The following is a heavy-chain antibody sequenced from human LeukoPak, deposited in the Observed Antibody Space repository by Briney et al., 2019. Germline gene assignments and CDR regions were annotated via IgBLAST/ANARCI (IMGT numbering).Heavy chain of an antibody. CDR1: GFTFSSYG. CDR3: AREGCTGTSCYTLSWFDP. Sequence: GGSLRLSCAASGFTFSSYGMHWVRQAPGKGLECISYISSSASTIYYADSVKGRFTISRDNAKNSLYLQMNSLRAEDTAVYYCAREGCTGTSCYTLSWFDPWGQGTLVTVSS. J-gene: IGHJ5*02. CDR2: ISSSASTI. V-gene: IGHV3-48*04. D-gene: IGHD2-2*02.